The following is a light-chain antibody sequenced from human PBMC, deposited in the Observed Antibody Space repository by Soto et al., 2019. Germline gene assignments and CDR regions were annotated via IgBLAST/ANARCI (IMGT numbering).Light chain of an antibody. J-gene: IGKJ2*01. V-gene: IGKV1-5*01. CDR1: QSISSW. CDR2: DPS. CDR3: QHYNSYSYP. Sequence: DIRMTQSPSTLSASVGDRVTITCRASQSISSWLAWYQQKPGKAPKLLFYDPSSLESGVPSRFSGSGSGTEFTLTISSLQPDDFATYYFQHYNSYSYPFGQGTKLEIK.